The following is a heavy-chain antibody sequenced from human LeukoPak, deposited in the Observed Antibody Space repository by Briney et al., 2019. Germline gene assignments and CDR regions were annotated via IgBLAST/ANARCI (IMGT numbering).Heavy chain of an antibody. CDR2: IRYDGTNK. D-gene: IGHD6-19*01. V-gene: IGHV3-30*02. Sequence: PGGSLRLSCVASKIIFSGYGIHWVRRAPGKGLEWVAFIRYDGTNKYYTDSVKGRFTISRDNSKNTLYLQMNSLRDDDTAVYYCAKVGSGWYGVDYWGQGTLVTVSS. J-gene: IGHJ4*02. CDR1: KIIFSGYG. CDR3: AKVGSGWYGVDY.